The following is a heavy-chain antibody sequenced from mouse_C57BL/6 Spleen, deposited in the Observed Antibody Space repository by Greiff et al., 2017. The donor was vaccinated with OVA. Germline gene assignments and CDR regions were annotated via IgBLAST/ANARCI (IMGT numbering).Heavy chain of an antibody. CDR2: IRSGSSTT. CDR1: GFTFSDYG. Sequence: EVMLVESGGGLVKPGGSLKLSCAASGFTFSDYGMHWVRQAPEKGLEWVAYIRSGSSTTYYADTVKGRFTISRDNAKNTLFLQMTSLRSEDTAMYYCARSGLLYAMDYWGQGTSVTVSS. D-gene: IGHD1-1*01. J-gene: IGHJ4*01. V-gene: IGHV5-17*01. CDR3: ARSGLLYAMDY.